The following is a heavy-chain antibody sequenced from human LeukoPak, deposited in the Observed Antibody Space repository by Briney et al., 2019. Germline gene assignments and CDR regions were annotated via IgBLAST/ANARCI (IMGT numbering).Heavy chain of an antibody. V-gene: IGHV4-39*01. CDR2: IYYSGST. D-gene: IGHD5-12*01. CDR3: ATLAGSGWLRYDYDY. Sequence: PSETLSLTCTVSGGSISSSSYYWGWIRQPPGKGLAWIGSIYYSGSTYYNPSLKSRVTISVDTSKNQFSLKLSSVTAADTAVYYCATLAGSGWLRYDYDYWGQGTLVTVSS. CDR1: GGSISSSSYY. J-gene: IGHJ4*02.